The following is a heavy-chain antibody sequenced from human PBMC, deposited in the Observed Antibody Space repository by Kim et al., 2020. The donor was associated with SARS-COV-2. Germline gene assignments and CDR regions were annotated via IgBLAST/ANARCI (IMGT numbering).Heavy chain of an antibody. V-gene: IGHV4-4*07. CDR3: AREGLTFSSSSFLPLHWFDP. J-gene: IGHJ5*02. D-gene: IGHD6-6*01. Sequence: SETLSLTCTVSGGSISSYYWSWIRQPAGKGLEWIGRIYTSGSTNYNPSLKSRVTMSVDTSKNQFSLKLSSVTAADTAVYYCAREGLTFSSSSFLPLHWFDPWGQGTLVTVSS. CDR1: GGSISSYY. CDR2: IYTSGST.